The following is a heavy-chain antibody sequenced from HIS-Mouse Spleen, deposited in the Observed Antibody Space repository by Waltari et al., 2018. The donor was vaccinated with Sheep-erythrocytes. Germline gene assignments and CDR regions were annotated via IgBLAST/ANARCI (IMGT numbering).Heavy chain of an antibody. CDR2: MNPNSGNT. CDR3: ARRTYYDFWSGYYTDAFDI. D-gene: IGHD3-3*01. Sequence: QVQLVQAGAEVKKPGASVKVSCKASGYTFTSYDIKWVRQATGQGLEWMGWMNPNSGNTGYAQKFQGRVTMTRNTSISTAYMELSSLRSEDTAVYYCARRTYYDFWSGYYTDAFDIWGQGTMVTVSS. V-gene: IGHV1-8*01. J-gene: IGHJ3*02. CDR1: GYTFTSYD.